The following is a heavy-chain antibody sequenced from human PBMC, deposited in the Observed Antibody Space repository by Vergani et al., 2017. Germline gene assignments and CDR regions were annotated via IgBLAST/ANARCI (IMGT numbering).Heavy chain of an antibody. Sequence: QVQLQESGPGLVKPSETLSLTCAVSGYSISSGYYWGWIRQPPGKGLEWIGSIYHSGSTYYNPSLKSRVTISVDTSKNQFSLKLSSVTAADTAVYYCARVLAVAGAFDIWGQGTMVTVSS. D-gene: IGHD6-19*01. CDR3: ARVLAVAGAFDI. V-gene: IGHV4-38-2*01. J-gene: IGHJ3*02. CDR1: GYSISSGYY. CDR2: IYHSGST.